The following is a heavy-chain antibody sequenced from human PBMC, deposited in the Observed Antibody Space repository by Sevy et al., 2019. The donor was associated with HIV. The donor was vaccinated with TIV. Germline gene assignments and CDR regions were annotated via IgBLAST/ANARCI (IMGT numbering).Heavy chain of an antibody. CDR3: ARDLPLSATTVAHFDY. D-gene: IGHD4-17*01. Sequence: GGYLRLSCTASGFTFSNYEMNWVRQAPGKGLEWVSYITNSGSTIYYSDSLRGRFTVSRDNAKNSLYLQMNSLRDEDTSVYYCARDLPLSATTVAHFDYWGRGTLVTVSS. V-gene: IGHV3-48*03. CDR1: GFTFSNYE. J-gene: IGHJ4*02. CDR2: ITNSGSTI.